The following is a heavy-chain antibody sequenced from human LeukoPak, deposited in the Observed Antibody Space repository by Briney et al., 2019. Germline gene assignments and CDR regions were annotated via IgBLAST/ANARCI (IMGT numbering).Heavy chain of an antibody. V-gene: IGHV3-23*01. CDR1: GFTFSTYA. Sequence: PGGSLRLSCAASGFTFSTYALSWVRQAPGKGLEWVSAISGSGRTTYYADSVKGRLTISRDDSKNSLYLQMNSLRAEDTAVYYCAKEEGSWYDPDYFDYWGQGTLVTVSS. D-gene: IGHD6-13*01. CDR2: ISGSGRTT. CDR3: AKEEGSWYDPDYFDY. J-gene: IGHJ4*02.